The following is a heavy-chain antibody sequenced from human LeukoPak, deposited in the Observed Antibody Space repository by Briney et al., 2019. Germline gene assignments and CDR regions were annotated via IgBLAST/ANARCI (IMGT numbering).Heavy chain of an antibody. Sequence: AGSLRLSCAASGFTFSSYSMNWVRQAPGKGLEWVSSISSSSSYIYYAGSVKGRFTISRNKAKNSLYLQMNSLRAEDKAVYYCARDSGSYSWGQGTLVTV. J-gene: IGHJ4*02. V-gene: IGHV3-21*01. CDR3: ARDSGSYS. CDR1: GFTFSSYS. CDR2: ISSSSSYI. D-gene: IGHD1-26*01.